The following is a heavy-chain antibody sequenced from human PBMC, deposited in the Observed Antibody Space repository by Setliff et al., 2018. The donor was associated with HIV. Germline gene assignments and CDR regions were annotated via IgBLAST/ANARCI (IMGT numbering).Heavy chain of an antibody. J-gene: IGHJ5*01. Sequence: YWIGWVRQMPGKGLEWIGYIHYTGSNFYNPSLTDRLTRSVDTSDNQFSLKLTSVTAADTAVYYCARGGNSRAAWFDSWGQGTLVTVSS. CDR2: IHYTGSN. CDR3: ARGGNSRAAWFDS. CDR1: Y. V-gene: IGHV4-31*02. D-gene: IGHD5-12*01.